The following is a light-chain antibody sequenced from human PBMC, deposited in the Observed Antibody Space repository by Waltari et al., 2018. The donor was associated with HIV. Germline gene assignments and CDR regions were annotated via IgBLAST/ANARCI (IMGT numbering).Light chain of an antibody. V-gene: IGLV2-11*01. CDR3: CSYAVSPRML. CDR1: SSDAGGYNY. Sequence: QSALTQPRSVSGSPGQSVTISCTGTSSDAGGYNYVSWYQQHPGKAPKLLIYDVSKRPSGVPDRFSGSKFGNTASLTISGLQSEDEADYYCCSYAVSPRMLFGGGTKLTVL. J-gene: IGLJ2*01. CDR2: DVS.